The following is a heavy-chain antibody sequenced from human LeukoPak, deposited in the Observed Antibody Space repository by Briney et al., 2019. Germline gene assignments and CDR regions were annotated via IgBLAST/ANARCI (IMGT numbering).Heavy chain of an antibody. CDR2: ISAYNGNT. Sequence: PKASVKVSCKASGYTLTSYGISWVRQAPGQGLEWMGWISAYNGNTNYAQKLQGRVTMTTDTSTSTVYMELSSLRSEDTAMYYCARELLGWELLREYYFDYWGQGTLVTVSS. CDR3: ARELLGWELLREYYFDY. CDR1: GYTLTSYG. D-gene: IGHD1-26*01. V-gene: IGHV1-18*01. J-gene: IGHJ4*02.